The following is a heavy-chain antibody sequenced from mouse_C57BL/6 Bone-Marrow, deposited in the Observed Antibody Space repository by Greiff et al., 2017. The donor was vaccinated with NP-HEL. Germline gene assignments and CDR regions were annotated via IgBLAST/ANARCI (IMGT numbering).Heavy chain of an antibody. J-gene: IGHJ1*03. CDR3: ARRDYYGSPYFDV. CDR2: ISSGGSYT. Sequence: VQLQQSGGDLVKPGGSLKLSCAASGFTFSSYGMSWVRQTPDKRLEWVATISSGGSYTYSPDSVKGRFTISRDNAKNTLYLQMSSLKSGNTAMYYCARRDYYGSPYFDVWGTGTTVTVSS. V-gene: IGHV5-6*01. D-gene: IGHD1-1*01. CDR1: GFTFSSYG.